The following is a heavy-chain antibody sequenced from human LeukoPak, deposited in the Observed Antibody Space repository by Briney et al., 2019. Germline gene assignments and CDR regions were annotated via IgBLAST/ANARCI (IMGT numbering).Heavy chain of an antibody. CDR1: GGSMSSSSYY. D-gene: IGHD1-26*01. CDR3: ASGTYYNWFDP. V-gene: IGHV4-39*01. Sequence: PSETLSLTCTVSGGSMSSSSYYWGWIRQPPGKGLEWIGSIYYSGTTYYNPSLKSRVTISVDTSKNQFSLKLTSVTAADTAVYHCASGTYYNWFDPWGQGTLVTVSS. CDR2: IYYSGTT. J-gene: IGHJ5*02.